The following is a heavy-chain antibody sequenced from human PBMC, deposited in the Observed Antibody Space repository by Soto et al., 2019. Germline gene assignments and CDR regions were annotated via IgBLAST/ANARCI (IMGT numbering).Heavy chain of an antibody. D-gene: IGHD3-10*01. J-gene: IGHJ4*02. V-gene: IGHV1-3*01. CDR2: INPGNGDT. CDR1: GYTFTTYA. Sequence: QVQLVQSGAEVKKPGASVKVSCKASGYTFTTYAMHWVRQAPGQWLEWVGWINPGNGDTTYSQKFQGRITITRDTSASTAYMELSSLRSEDTAVYYWARPHYFGSGTYWDYWGQGALVTVSS. CDR3: ARPHYFGSGTYWDY.